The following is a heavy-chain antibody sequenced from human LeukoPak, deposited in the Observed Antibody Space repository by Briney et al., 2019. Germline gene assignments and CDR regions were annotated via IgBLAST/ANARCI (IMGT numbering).Heavy chain of an antibody. Sequence: GGSLGLSCTASGFTFGDYAMSWFRQAPGKGLEWVGFIRSKAYGGTTEYAASVKGRFTISRDDSKSIAYLQMNSLKTEDTAVYYCTRAWIQLWLGQYYFDYWGQGTQVTVSS. J-gene: IGHJ4*02. CDR1: GFTFGDYA. CDR2: IRSKAYGGTT. V-gene: IGHV3-49*03. CDR3: TRAWIQLWLGQYYFDY. D-gene: IGHD5-18*01.